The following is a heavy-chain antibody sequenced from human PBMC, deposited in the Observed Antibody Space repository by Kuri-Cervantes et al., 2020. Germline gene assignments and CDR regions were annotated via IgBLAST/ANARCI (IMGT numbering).Heavy chain of an antibody. CDR1: GFTFGDYA. CDR3: ARDRRYSDY. Sequence: GESLKISCTASGFTFGDYAMSWFRQAPGKGLEWVGFIRSKACGGTTEYAASVKGRFTISRDDSKSIAYLQMNSLRAEDTAVYYCARDRRYSDYWGQGTLVTVSS. V-gene: IGHV3-49*03. CDR2: IRSKACGGTT. J-gene: IGHJ4*02.